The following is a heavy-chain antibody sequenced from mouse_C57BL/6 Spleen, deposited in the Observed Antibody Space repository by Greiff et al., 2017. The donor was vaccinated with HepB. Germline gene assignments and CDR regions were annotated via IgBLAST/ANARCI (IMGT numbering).Heavy chain of an antibody. CDR1: GYAFSSSW. V-gene: IGHV1-82*01. J-gene: IGHJ2*01. D-gene: IGHD1-1*01. Sequence: VQLQQSGPELVKPGASVKISCKASGYAFSSSWMNWVKQRPGKGLEWIGRIYPGDGDTNYNGKFKGKATLTADKSSSTAYMQLSSLTSEDSAVYFCARIKTTVDYWGQGTTLTVSS. CDR2: IYPGDGDT. CDR3: ARIKTTVDY.